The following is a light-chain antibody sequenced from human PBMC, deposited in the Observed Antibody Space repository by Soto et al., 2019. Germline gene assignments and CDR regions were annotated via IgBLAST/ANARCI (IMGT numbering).Light chain of an antibody. J-gene: IGKJ1*01. CDR1: QSVSSNN. Sequence: EIVLTQSPDTLSLSPGERATLSCRASQSVSSNNLVWYQQKVGQAPRLLIYGASSRATGIPARFSGSGSGTDFTLSISRLATEDFAVYYCQQYGNSLWTSGQGTKVEIK. V-gene: IGKV3-20*01. CDR3: QQYGNSLWT. CDR2: GAS.